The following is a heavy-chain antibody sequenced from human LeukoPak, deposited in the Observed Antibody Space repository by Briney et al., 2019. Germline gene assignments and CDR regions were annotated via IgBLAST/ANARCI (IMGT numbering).Heavy chain of an antibody. J-gene: IGHJ4*02. Sequence: PGGSLRLSCAASGFTFSNAWMSWVRQAPGKGLEWVSVIYSGGSTYYADSVKGRFTISRDNSKNTLYLQMNSLRAEDTAVYYCAREPAIDYWGQGTLVTVSS. CDR1: GFTFSNAW. V-gene: IGHV3-66*01. CDR3: AREPAIDY. CDR2: IYSGGST.